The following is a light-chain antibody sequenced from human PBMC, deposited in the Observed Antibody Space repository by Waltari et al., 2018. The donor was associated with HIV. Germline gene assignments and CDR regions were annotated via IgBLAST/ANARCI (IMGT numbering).Light chain of an antibody. J-gene: IGKJ2*01. CDR2: GAS. Sequence: DVQMTQSPSSLSASIGDTVSITCRASQGISNNVAWFQQKPGLAPKSLIYGASLLQSGVPSNCSGSGSGTHFTLTINSLQPEDFATYFCHQYGSFPPTFGQGTKLHIK. CDR1: QGISNN. V-gene: IGKV1-16*02. CDR3: HQYGSFPPT.